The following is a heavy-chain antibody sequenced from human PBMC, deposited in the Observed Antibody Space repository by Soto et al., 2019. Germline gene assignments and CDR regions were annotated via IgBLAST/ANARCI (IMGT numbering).Heavy chain of an antibody. J-gene: IGHJ4*02. CDR1: GASLTASAVG. CDR2: IYSDDDK. CDR3: TNSIRNFRFFDY. Sequence: SGPTLVNPTHTLTLTCTFSGASLTASAVGVGWIRQPPGKALEWLALIYSDDDKRYSPSLKNRVTITKDTSKNQVVLTMTNIYPLDTGTYYCTNSIRNFRFFDYWGQRMLVAVSS. D-gene: IGHD4-4*01. V-gene: IGHV2-5*02.